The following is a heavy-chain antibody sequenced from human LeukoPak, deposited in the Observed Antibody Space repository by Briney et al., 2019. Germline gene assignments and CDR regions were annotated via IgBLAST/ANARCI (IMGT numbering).Heavy chain of an antibody. CDR1: GGSITTHY. D-gene: IGHD3-22*01. V-gene: IGHV4-59*11. CDR2: IYHTGAS. J-gene: IGHJ2*01. CDR3: ARDTTFYDSSGYHPYWYFHL. Sequence: AETLSLTCTVSGGSITTHYWSWIRQPPGEGLQWISSIYHTGASNYNPSLKSRITISLHTSKNQFSLELRYVTDADTAEYYCARDTTFYDSSGYHPYWYFHLWGRGTPVPVSS.